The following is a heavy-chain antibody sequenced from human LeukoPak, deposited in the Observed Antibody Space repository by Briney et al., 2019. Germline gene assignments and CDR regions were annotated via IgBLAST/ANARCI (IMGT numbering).Heavy chain of an antibody. CDR2: ITGSGGTT. V-gene: IGHV3-23*01. CDR1: GFTFSDYA. D-gene: IGHD1-26*01. Sequence: GGSLTLSCAASGFTFSDYAMSWVRQAPGKGLEWVSTITGSGGTTYYADPVKGRFTTSRDNSKNTLYLQRISLRTEDTAVYYCAEEVGSTYPTFDYWGQGALVTVSS. CDR3: AEEVGSTYPTFDY. J-gene: IGHJ4*02.